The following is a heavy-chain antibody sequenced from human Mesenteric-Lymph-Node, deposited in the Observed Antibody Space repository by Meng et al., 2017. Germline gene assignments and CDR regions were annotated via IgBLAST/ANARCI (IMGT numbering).Heavy chain of an antibody. V-gene: IGHV3-23*04. D-gene: IGHD3-3*01. CDR1: GSTFTNYH. CDR2: LSGSDGAT. CDR3: AAGGVMTVAPPD. J-gene: IGHJ4*02. Sequence: VQLVASGGGLVQPGGSLRLSCAASGSTFTNYHMFWVRQAPGKGLEWVSSLSGSDGATYYADSVRGRFTISRDNSKNTLYLQMNRLRAEDTAIYYCAAGGVMTVAPPDWGQGTLVTVSS.